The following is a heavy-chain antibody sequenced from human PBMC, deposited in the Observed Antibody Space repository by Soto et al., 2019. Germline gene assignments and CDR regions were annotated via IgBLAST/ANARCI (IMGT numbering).Heavy chain of an antibody. CDR3: VRTSLVVAAATREDY. CDR2: INSDGSST. Sequence: EVQLVESGGGLVQPGGSLRLSCAASGFTFSSYWMHWVRQAPGKGLVWFSRINSDGSSTSYADSVKGRFTISRDNAKNTLYLQMNSLRAEDTAVYYCVRTSLVVAAATREDYWGQGTLVTVSS. D-gene: IGHD2-15*01. J-gene: IGHJ4*02. CDR1: GFTFSSYW. V-gene: IGHV3-74*01.